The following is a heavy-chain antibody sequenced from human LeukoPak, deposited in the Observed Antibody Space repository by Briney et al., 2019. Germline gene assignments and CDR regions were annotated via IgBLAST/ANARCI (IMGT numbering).Heavy chain of an antibody. V-gene: IGHV3-21*01. Sequence: PGGSLRLSCVASGFTISSYSMNWVRQAPGEGLEWVSGISSGSRYIYYADSVKGRFTISRDNAKDSLYLQMNSLRVEDTAVYYCARDEGYCSGGSCYIFDYWGQGTLVTVSS. D-gene: IGHD2-15*01. CDR3: ARDEGYCSGGSCYIFDY. J-gene: IGHJ4*02. CDR1: GFTISSYS. CDR2: ISSGSRYI.